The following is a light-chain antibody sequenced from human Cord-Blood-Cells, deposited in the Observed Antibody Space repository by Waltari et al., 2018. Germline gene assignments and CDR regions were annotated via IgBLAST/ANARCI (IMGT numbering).Light chain of an antibody. CDR2: DAS. V-gene: IGKV1-33*01. Sequence: DIQMTQSPSSLSASAGDRVTITCQARQDISNYLNWYQQKTGKAPKLLIYDASNLETGVPSRFSGSGSGTDFTFTISSLQPEDIATYYCQQYDNLPLTFGGGTKVEIK. CDR1: QDISNY. J-gene: IGKJ4*01. CDR3: QQYDNLPLT.